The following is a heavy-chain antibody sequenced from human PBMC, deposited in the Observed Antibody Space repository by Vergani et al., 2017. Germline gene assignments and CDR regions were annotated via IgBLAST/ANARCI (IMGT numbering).Heavy chain of an antibody. D-gene: IGHD3-22*01. CDR2: IYPADSDT. CDR1: EYSFGNYW. J-gene: IGHJ4*02. CDR3: ARLYGGDSSGSKYFDY. Sequence: EVELVQSGPEMRKPGESLKISCKGSEYSFGNYWIGWVRQMPGKGLEWMGIIYPADSDTRYSPSFQGQVTISADKSISTAFLQWDSLKASDSAMYYCARLYGGDSSGSKYFDYWGQGTLVTVSS. V-gene: IGHV5-51*03.